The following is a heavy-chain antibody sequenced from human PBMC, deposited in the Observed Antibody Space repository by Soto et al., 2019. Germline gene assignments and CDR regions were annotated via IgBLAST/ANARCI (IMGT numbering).Heavy chain of an antibody. CDR1: GFTFSSHS. Sequence: QVQLVESGGGVVQPGRSLRLSCAASGFTFSSHSIQGVRQAPGKGLELVAVISYDGSIKYYADSVKGRFTISRDNSKNTAYLQMNSLRADDTAVFYCAREWSTSGDLDYWGQGTLVIVSS. CDR2: ISYDGSIK. J-gene: IGHJ4*02. CDR3: AREWSTSGDLDY. D-gene: IGHD3-10*01. V-gene: IGHV3-30-3*01.